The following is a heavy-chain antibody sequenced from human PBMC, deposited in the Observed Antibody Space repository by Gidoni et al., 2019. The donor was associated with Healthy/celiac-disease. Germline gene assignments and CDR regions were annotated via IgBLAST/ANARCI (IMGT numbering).Heavy chain of an antibody. D-gene: IGHD3-3*01. Sequence: QVQLQESGPGLVKPSQTLSLTCTVSGGSISSGGYYWSWIRQHPGKGLEWIGYIYYSGSTYYNPSLKSRVTISVDTSKNQFSLKLSSVTAADTAVYYCASQYYDFWSGYAGMDVWGQGTTVTVSS. CDR1: GGSISSGGYY. CDR2: IYYSGST. V-gene: IGHV4-31*03. CDR3: ASQYYDFWSGYAGMDV. J-gene: IGHJ6*02.